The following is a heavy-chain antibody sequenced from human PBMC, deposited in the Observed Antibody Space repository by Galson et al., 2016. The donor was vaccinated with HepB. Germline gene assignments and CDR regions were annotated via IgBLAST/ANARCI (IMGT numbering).Heavy chain of an antibody. J-gene: IGHJ6*02. CDR3: AKAYGSGSSFYYYYGMDV. D-gene: IGHD3-10*01. CDR1: GFTFSSYW. CDR2: INSDGSST. V-gene: IGHV3-74*01. Sequence: SLRLSCAASGFTFSSYWMHWVRQAPGKGLVWVSRINSDGSSTSYADSMTGRFTISRDNAKNTLYLQMNSLRAEDTAVYYCAKAYGSGSSFYYYYGMDVWGQGTTVTVSS.